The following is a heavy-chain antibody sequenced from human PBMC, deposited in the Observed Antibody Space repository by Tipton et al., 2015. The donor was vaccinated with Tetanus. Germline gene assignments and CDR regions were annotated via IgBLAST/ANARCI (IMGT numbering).Heavy chain of an antibody. J-gene: IGHJ3*02. Sequence: TLSLTCTVSGGSISSSSYYWGWIRQPPGKGLEWIGSAYYSGSTYYNPSLKSRVTMSIDTSGNRFSLDLTSVTAADTAVYYCARWGDASGSTNLYAFDIWGQGTMVSVSS. CDR3: ARWGDASGSTNLYAFDI. D-gene: IGHD3-10*01. V-gene: IGHV4-39*07. CDR1: GGSISSSSYY. CDR2: AYYSGST.